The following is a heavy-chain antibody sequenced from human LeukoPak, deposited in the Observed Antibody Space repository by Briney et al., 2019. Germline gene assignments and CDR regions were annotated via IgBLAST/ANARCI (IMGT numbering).Heavy chain of an antibody. CDR3: AKGSSGWYGTPDY. V-gene: IGHV3-9*01. J-gene: IGHJ4*02. Sequence: GGSLRLSCAASGFTFDDYAMHWVRQAPGKGLEWVSGISWNSGSIGYADSVKGRFTISRDNAKNSLYLQMNSLRAEDTALYYCAKGSSGWYGTPDYWGQGTLVTVSS. CDR2: ISWNSGSI. CDR1: GFTFDDYA. D-gene: IGHD6-19*01.